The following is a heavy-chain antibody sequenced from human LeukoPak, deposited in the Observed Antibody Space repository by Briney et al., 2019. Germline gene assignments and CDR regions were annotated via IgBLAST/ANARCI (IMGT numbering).Heavy chain of an antibody. CDR3: ARRSGSSAYDHFDI. Sequence: KLRGRITMTTDTSTSTVYMELRSLRSDDTAVYYCARRSGSSAYDHFDIWGQGTMVTVSS. V-gene: IGHV1-18*01. D-gene: IGHD6-6*01. J-gene: IGHJ3*02.